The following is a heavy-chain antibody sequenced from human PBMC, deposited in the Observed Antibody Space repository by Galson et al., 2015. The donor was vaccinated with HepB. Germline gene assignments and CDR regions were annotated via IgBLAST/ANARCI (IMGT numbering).Heavy chain of an antibody. Sequence: SLRLSCAASGFTFSSYAMSWVRQAPGKGLEWVSAISGSGGSTYYADSVKGRFTISRDNSKNTLYLQMNSLRAEDTAVYYCAKAITVVVPAAMTFDYWGQGTLVTVSS. V-gene: IGHV3-23*01. CDR1: GFTFSSYA. J-gene: IGHJ4*02. CDR3: AKAITVVVPAAMTFDY. D-gene: IGHD2-2*01. CDR2: ISGSGGST.